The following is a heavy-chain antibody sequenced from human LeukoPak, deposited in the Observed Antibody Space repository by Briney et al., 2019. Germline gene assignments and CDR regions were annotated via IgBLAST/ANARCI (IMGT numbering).Heavy chain of an antibody. J-gene: IGHJ3*02. Sequence: GRSLRLSCAASGFTFDDYAMHWVRQAPGKGLEWVSGISWNSGSIGYADSVKGRFTISRDNAKNSLYLQMNSLRAEDTALYYCAKDLTAAAGTYAFDIWGQGTMVTVSS. CDR2: ISWNSGSI. V-gene: IGHV3-9*01. D-gene: IGHD6-13*01. CDR3: AKDLTAAAGTYAFDI. CDR1: GFTFDDYA.